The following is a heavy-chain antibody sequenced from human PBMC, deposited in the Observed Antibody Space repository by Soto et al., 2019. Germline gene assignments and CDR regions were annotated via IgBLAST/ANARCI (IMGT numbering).Heavy chain of an antibody. J-gene: IGHJ6*02. D-gene: IGHD3-10*01. Sequence: AGGSLRLSCAASGFTFSSYGMHWVRQAPGKGLEWVAVIWYDGSNKYYADSVKGRFTISRDNSKNTLYLQMNSLRAEDTAVYYCARVEPSIYYGSGKDYYGMDVWGQGTTVTVSS. CDR2: IWYDGSNK. V-gene: IGHV3-33*01. CDR3: ARVEPSIYYGSGKDYYGMDV. CDR1: GFTFSSYG.